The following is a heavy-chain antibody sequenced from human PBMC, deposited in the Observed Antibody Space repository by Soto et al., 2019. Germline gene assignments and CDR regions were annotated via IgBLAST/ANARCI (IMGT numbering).Heavy chain of an antibody. CDR3: AKDSGPGAELRAYRIDD. Sequence: GASVKVSCKASRYSFTTYALHWVRQAPGQRLEWMGWINASNGDTKYAEKFQGRVTITRDTSANTAYMELSSLRSEDTAVYYCAKDSGPGAELRAYRIDDWGQGTLVTVSS. J-gene: IGHJ4*02. V-gene: IGHV1-3*01. D-gene: IGHD1-26*01. CDR1: RYSFTTYA. CDR2: INASNGDT.